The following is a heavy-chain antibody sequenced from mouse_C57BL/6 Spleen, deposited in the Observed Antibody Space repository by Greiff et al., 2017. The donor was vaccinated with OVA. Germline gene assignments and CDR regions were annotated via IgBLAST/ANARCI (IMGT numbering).Heavy chain of an antibody. V-gene: IGHV1-64*01. CDR2: IHPNSGST. J-gene: IGHJ4*01. Sequence: QVQLQQPGAELVKPGASVKLSCKASGYTFTSYWMHWVKQRPGQGLEWIGMIHPNSGSTNYNEKFKSKATLTVDKSSSTAYMQLSVLTSEDSAVYYCAREGYDGYYDYAMDYWGQGTSVTVSS. CDR3: AREGYDGYYDYAMDY. CDR1: GYTFTSYW. D-gene: IGHD2-3*01.